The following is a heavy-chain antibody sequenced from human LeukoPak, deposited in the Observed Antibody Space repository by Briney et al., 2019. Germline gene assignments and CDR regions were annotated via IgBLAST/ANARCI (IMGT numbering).Heavy chain of an antibody. V-gene: IGHV1-3*01. CDR2: INAGKGNT. CDR1: GYTFSSYS. Sequence: ASVKVSRKASGYTFSSYSIHWVRQAPGQRLEWMGWINAGKGNTKYSQNFQGRVTFISNTSATTAFMELSSLRSEDAAVYYCARDSGSGNNDYWGQGTLVTVSS. D-gene: IGHD1-26*01. J-gene: IGHJ4*02. CDR3: ARDSGSGNNDY.